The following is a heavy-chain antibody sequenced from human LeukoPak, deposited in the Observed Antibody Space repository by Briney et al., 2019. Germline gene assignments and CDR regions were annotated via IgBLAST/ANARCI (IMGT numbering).Heavy chain of an antibody. D-gene: IGHD5/OR15-5a*01. CDR3: ARFSMSSPLVDY. J-gene: IGHJ4*02. CDR1: GFTFSSYS. CDR2: ISSSRSYI. V-gene: IGHV3-21*01. Sequence: GGSLRLSCAASGFTFSSYSMNWVRQAPGKGLEWVSSISSSRSYIYYADSVKGRFTISRDNAKNSLYLQMNSLRAEDTAVYYCARFSMSSPLVDYWGQGTLVTVSS.